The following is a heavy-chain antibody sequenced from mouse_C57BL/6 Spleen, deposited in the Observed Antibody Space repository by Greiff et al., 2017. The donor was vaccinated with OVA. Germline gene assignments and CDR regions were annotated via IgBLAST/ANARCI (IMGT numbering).Heavy chain of an antibody. J-gene: IGHJ1*03. V-gene: IGHV1-18*01. Sequence: EVQLQQSGPELVKPGASVKIPCKASGYTFTDYNMDWVKQSHGKSLEWIGDINPNNGGTIYNQKFKGKATLTVDKSSSTAYMELRSLTSEDTAVYYCALRYSNYWYFDVWGTGTTVTVSS. D-gene: IGHD2-5*01. CDR3: ALRYSNYWYFDV. CDR1: GYTFTDYN. CDR2: INPNNGGT.